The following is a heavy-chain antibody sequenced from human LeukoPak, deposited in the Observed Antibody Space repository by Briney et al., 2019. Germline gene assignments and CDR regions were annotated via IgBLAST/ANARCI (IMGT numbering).Heavy chain of an antibody. CDR1: GGTFSNYA. V-gene: IGHV1-69*13. Sequence: ASVKVSCEASGGTFSNYAIGWVRQAPGQGLEWMGGIIPIFGTANYARKFQGRVTITADESTSTAYMELSSLRSEDTAVYYCARDPYCSGGSCYYHDAFDIWGQGTMVTVSS. J-gene: IGHJ3*02. CDR2: IIPIFGTA. D-gene: IGHD2-15*01. CDR3: ARDPYCSGGSCYYHDAFDI.